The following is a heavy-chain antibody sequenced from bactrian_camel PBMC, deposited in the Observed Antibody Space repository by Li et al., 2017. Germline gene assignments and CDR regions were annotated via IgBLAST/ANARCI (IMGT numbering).Heavy chain of an antibody. CDR1: GDTFSNFK. Sequence: HVQLVESGGGLVQPGGSLRLSCAASGDTFSNFKMYWVRQRPGKGLEWVSSDKSGSSRKFYAASIKGRFTISRDNAKNTLYLQLNSLKPQDTAVYYCAAEIYLGGYYAFPYWGQGTQVTVS. CDR3: AAEIYLGGYYAFPY. V-gene: IGHV3S1*01. J-gene: IGHJ4*01. D-gene: IGHD1*01. CDR2: DKSGSSRK.